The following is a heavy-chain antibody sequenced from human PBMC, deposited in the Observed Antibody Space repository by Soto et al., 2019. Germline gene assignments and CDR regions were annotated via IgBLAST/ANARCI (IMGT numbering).Heavy chain of an antibody. J-gene: IGHJ6*02. CDR2: ITPIFGKA. CDR3: ARGAYYYDTKAYYGLDV. D-gene: IGHD3-22*01. V-gene: IGHV1-69*13. Sequence: SVKVSCKASGGTFSNYAIGWVRQAPGQGPEWMAGITPIFGKANYAQKFQGRVTITADESTTTAYMELSSLRSGDTAVYYCARGAYYYDTKAYYGLDVWGQGTTVTVSS. CDR1: GGTFSNYA.